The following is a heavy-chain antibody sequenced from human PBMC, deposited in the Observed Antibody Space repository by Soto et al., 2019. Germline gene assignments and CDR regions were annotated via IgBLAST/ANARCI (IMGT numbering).Heavy chain of an antibody. V-gene: IGHV4-39*01. J-gene: IGHJ5*02. CDR1: GVSISSTGYY. D-gene: IGHD3-3*01. CDR2: IYNGGSS. CDR3: AASGYDFWSGHNWFDP. Sequence: ASETLSLTCTVSGVSISSTGYYWGWIRQPPGEGLEWIGSIYNGGSSYSNPSLKSRVTISVDTSKNQFSLNLSSVTAADTAVYYCAASGYDFWSGHNWFDPWGQGTLVTVSS.